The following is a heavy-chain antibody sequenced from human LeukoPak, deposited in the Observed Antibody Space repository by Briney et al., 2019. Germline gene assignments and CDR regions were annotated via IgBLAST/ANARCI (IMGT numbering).Heavy chain of an antibody. J-gene: IGHJ4*02. Sequence: ASVTVSCKASGYTFTGYYIHWVRQAPGQGLERMGRINPNSGGTNYAQTFQGRVTMTRDTSISTAYMELSRLRSDDTAVYYCAREGSGWYFDYWGQETLVTVSS. V-gene: IGHV1-2*06. CDR1: GYTFTGYY. D-gene: IGHD6-19*01. CDR2: INPNSGGT. CDR3: AREGSGWYFDY.